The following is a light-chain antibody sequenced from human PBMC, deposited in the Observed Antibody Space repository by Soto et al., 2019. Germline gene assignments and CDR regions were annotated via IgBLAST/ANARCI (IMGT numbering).Light chain of an antibody. J-gene: IGKJ2*01. V-gene: IGKV1-5*01. CDR1: QSFSSW. CDR2: DAS. Sequence: DIQMTQSPSTLSASVGDRVTITCRASQSFSSWLAWYQQKPGQAPKLLIYDASSLESGVPSRFSGSGSGTEFTLPISSLQPDDFATYYCQQYNSSLYTFGQRTKLEIK. CDR3: QQYNSSLYT.